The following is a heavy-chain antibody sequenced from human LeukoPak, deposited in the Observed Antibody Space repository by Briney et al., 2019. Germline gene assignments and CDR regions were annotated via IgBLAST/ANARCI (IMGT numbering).Heavy chain of an antibody. CDR3: AAERIEFGELNY. CDR2: IVVGSGNT. Sequence: GASVKVSCKASGSTFTSSAMQWVRQARGQRLEWIGWIVVGSGNTNYAQKFQERVTITRDMSTSTAYMELSSLRSEDTAVYYCAAERIEFGELNYWGQGTLVTVSS. V-gene: IGHV1-58*02. J-gene: IGHJ4*02. D-gene: IGHD3-10*01. CDR1: GSTFTSSA.